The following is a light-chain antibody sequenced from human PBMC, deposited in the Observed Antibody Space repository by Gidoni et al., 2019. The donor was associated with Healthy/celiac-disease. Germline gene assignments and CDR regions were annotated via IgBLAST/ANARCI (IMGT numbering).Light chain of an antibody. Sequence: QSALTQPASVSGSPGQSITLSCTGTSSDVGSYNLVSWYHQHPGKAPKLMIYEGSKRPSVVSNRFSGSKSGNTASLTISGLQAEDEADYYCCSYAGSSPLYVFGTGTKVTVL. CDR1: SSDVGSYNL. V-gene: IGLV2-23*01. CDR2: EGS. CDR3: CSYAGSSPLYV. J-gene: IGLJ1*01.